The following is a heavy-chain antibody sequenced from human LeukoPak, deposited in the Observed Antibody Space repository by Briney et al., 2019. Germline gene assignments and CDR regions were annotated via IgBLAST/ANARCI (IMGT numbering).Heavy chain of an antibody. Sequence: PSETLSLTCTISGGSISSSSYYWDWIRQYPGKGLEWLGTIYYSGSTYYNASLKSRPFISVDTSNNQFSLRLSFVTAADTAVYYCARRRYYDATGYLDWGQGTLITVSS. CDR3: ARRRYYDATGYLD. J-gene: IGHJ1*01. CDR1: GGSISSSSYY. V-gene: IGHV4-39*01. CDR2: IYYSGST. D-gene: IGHD3-22*01.